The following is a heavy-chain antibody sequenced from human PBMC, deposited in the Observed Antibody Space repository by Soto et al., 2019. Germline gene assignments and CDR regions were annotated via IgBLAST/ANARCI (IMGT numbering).Heavy chain of an antibody. CDR2: IRSKGNNYAT. CDR3: TKGYDRADD. Sequence: EVQLVESGGGLVQPGGSLKLSCAASGFSFSGSAMHWVRQASGKGLEWVGRIRSKGNNYATAYAASVKGRFTISRDDSKNTAYLQMNSLKIEDTAVYYCTKGYDRADDWGPGTLVTVSS. V-gene: IGHV3-73*02. CDR1: GFSFSGSA. D-gene: IGHD3-3*01. J-gene: IGHJ4*02.